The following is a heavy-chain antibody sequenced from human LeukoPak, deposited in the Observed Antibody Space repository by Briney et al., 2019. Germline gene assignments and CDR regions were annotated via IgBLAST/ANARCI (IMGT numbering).Heavy chain of an antibody. CDR2: IKQDGSER. J-gene: IGHJ4*02. D-gene: IGHD1-1*01. Sequence: GGSLRLSCAASGFSFSTYWMNWVRQAPGKGLEWVANIKQDGSERYYVDSVRGRFTISRDNTKNSLYLQMNSLRVEDTAVYYCAGHTNYWGQGTLVTVSS. V-gene: IGHV3-7*01. CDR1: GFSFSTYW. CDR3: AGHTNY.